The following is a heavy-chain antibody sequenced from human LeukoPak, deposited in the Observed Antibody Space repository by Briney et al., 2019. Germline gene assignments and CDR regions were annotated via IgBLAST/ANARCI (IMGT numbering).Heavy chain of an antibody. CDR1: VYTFTSYG. V-gene: IGHV1-18*01. D-gene: IGHD2-15*01. CDR3: ARDRRYCSGGSCYGVGDY. Sequence: GASVKVSCKASVYTFTSYGISWVRQAPGQGLEWMGWISAYNGNTNYAQKLQGRVTMTTDTSTSTAYMELRSLRSDDTAVYYCARDRRYCSGGSCYGVGDYWGQGTLVTVSS. J-gene: IGHJ4*02. CDR2: ISAYNGNT.